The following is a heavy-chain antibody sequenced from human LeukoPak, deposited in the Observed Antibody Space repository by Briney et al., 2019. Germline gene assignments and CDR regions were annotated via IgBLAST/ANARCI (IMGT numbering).Heavy chain of an antibody. J-gene: IGHJ4*02. Sequence: PGGSLRLSCAASGFTFSNYAVSWVRQAPGKGLEWVSAISSSGDKTFYADSVKGRFTISRDNSKNTLYLQMNSLRAEDTAVYYCAKRAQVTAISPYFDYWGQGSLVTVSS. D-gene: IGHD2-21*02. CDR3: AKRAQVTAISPYFDY. CDR1: GFTFSNYA. CDR2: ISSSGDKT. V-gene: IGHV3-23*01.